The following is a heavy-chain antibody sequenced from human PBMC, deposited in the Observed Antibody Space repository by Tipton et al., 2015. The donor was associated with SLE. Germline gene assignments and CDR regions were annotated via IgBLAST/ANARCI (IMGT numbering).Heavy chain of an antibody. CDR1: GFTFSSYG. Sequence: SLRLSCAASGFTFSSYGMHWVRPAPGKGLEWVAFIRYDGSNKYYADSVKGRFTISRDNSKNTLYLQMNSLRAEDTAVYYCAKDITSGSYYGHDYFDYWGQGTLVTVSS. D-gene: IGHD1-26*01. CDR3: AKDITSGSYYGHDYFDY. J-gene: IGHJ4*02. V-gene: IGHV3-30*02. CDR2: IRYDGSNK.